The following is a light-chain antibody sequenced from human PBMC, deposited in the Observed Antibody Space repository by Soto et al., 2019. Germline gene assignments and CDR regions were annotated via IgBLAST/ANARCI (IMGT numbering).Light chain of an antibody. CDR2: GIS. CDR1: QSVSSNY. Sequence: EIVLTQSPGTLSLAPGERATLSCRASQSVSSNYFAWYQQKPGQAPRLLIYGISSRATGIPDRFSGSGSGTDFSLTISRLEPEDFAVYYCEQYGSSPRTFGQGTKVEIK. CDR3: EQYGSSPRT. V-gene: IGKV3-20*01. J-gene: IGKJ1*01.